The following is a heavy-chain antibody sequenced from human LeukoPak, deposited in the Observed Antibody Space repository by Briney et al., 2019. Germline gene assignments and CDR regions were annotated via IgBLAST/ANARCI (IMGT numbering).Heavy chain of an antibody. CDR3: TTDCDSTSCYAADAAQ. Sequence: GGSLRLSCAASGFTFSNAWMSWVRQAPGKGLEWVGRIKRQDDGGTTDYAAPVEGRFTISRDDSKNTLYLQMNSLKTEDTAVYYCTTDCDSTSCYAADAAQWGQGTLVTVSS. J-gene: IGHJ4*02. D-gene: IGHD2-2*01. V-gene: IGHV3-15*01. CDR2: IKRQDDGGTT. CDR1: GFTFSNAW.